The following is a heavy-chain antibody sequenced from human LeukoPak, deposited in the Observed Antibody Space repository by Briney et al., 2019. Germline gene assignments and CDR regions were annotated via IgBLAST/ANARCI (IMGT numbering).Heavy chain of an antibody. V-gene: IGHV3-11*04. CDR3: ARDSSPSYGSSGYRPADFDY. Sequence: PGGSLRLSCAASGFTFSDYFMTWIRQVPGKGLEWVSYISDSGGTIYYADSVKGRLTISRDNAKNSLYLQMDSLRVEDTAVYYCARDSSPSYGSSGYRPADFDYWGQGTLVSVSS. D-gene: IGHD3-22*01. J-gene: IGHJ4*02. CDR1: GFTFSDYF. CDR2: ISDSGGTI.